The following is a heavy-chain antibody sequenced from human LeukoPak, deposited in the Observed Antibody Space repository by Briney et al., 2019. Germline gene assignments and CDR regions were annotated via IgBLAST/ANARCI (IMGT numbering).Heavy chain of an antibody. CDR3: ARGFVGHGGGWSHKGYYYYYGMDV. CDR2: MNPNSGNT. V-gene: IGHV1-8*01. CDR1: GYTFTSYD. Sequence: GASVKVSCKASGYTFTSYDINWVRQATGQGLEWMGWMNPNSGNTGYAQKFQGRVTMTRNTSISTAYMELSSLRSEDTAVYYCARGFVGHGGGWSHKGYYYYYGMDVWGQGTTVTVSS. D-gene: IGHD6-19*01. J-gene: IGHJ6*02.